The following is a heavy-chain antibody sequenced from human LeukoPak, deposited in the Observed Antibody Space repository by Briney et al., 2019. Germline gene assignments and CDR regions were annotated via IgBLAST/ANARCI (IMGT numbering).Heavy chain of an antibody. V-gene: IGHV4-59*12. D-gene: IGHD2-2*01. CDR3: ARGPDIVVVPAAPSRDY. CDR1: GGSISSYY. CDR2: IYYSGST. Sequence: SETLSLTCTVSGGSISSYYWSWIRQPPGKGLEWIGYIYYSGSTNYNPSLKSRVTISVDTSKNQFSLKLSSVTAADTAVYYCARGPDIVVVPAAPSRDYWGQGTLVTVSS. J-gene: IGHJ4*02.